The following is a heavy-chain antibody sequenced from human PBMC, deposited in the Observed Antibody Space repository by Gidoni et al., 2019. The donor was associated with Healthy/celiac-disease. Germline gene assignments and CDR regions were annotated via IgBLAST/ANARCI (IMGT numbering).Heavy chain of an antibody. CDR1: GFTFSRYR. J-gene: IGHJ6*02. CDR3: ARVRRISLGASYYYYYYGMDV. D-gene: IGHD1-26*01. CDR2: ISSSSSYI. V-gene: IGHV3-21*01. Sequence: EVQLVESGGGLVKPVGSLRLSCAASGFTFSRYRMNRVRQAPGKGPEWVSSISSSSSYIYYADSVKGRFTISRDNAKNSLYLKMNSLRAEDTAVYYCARVRRISLGASYYYYYYGMDVWGQGTTVTVSS.